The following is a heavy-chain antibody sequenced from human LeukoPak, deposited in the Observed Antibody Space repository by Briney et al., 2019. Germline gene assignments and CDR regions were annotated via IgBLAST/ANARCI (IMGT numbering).Heavy chain of an antibody. CDR1: GFTFSSYA. J-gene: IGHJ3*02. CDR3: AKEGDSSGRDAFDI. V-gene: IGHV3-23*01. Sequence: LSGGSLRLSCAASGFTFSSYAMSWLRQAPEKGLEWVSGISSSGGSTYYADSVKGRFTISRDNSKNTLYLQMNSLRAEDTAVYYCAKEGDSSGRDAFDIWGQGTMVTVSS. D-gene: IGHD3-22*01. CDR2: ISSSGGST.